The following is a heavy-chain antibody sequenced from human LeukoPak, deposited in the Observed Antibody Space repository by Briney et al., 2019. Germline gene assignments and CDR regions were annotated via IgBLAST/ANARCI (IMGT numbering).Heavy chain of an antibody. CDR2: ISGSGGST. Sequence: PGGSLRLSCAASGFTFSSYAMSWVRQAPGKGLEWVSAISGSGGSTYYADSVKGRFTISRDNSKNTLYLQMNSLRAEDTAVYYCAKARPTMIVVFDEPKYFQHWGQGTLVTVSS. V-gene: IGHV3-23*01. CDR3: AKARPTMIVVFDEPKYFQH. J-gene: IGHJ1*01. CDR1: GFTFSSYA. D-gene: IGHD3-22*01.